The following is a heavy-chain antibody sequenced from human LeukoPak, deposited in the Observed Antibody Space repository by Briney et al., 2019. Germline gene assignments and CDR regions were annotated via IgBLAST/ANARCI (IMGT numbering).Heavy chain of an antibody. CDR3: AKEPSAYSGSYLGRYFDL. CDR2: ISGSGGST. J-gene: IGHJ2*01. Sequence: PGASLRLSCAASGFTFSSYAMSWVRQAPGKGLEWVSAISGSGGSTYYADSVKGRFTISRDNSKNTLYLQMNSLRAEDTAVYYCAKEPSAYSGSYLGRYFDLWGRGTLVTVSS. V-gene: IGHV3-23*01. CDR1: GFTFSSYA. D-gene: IGHD1-26*01.